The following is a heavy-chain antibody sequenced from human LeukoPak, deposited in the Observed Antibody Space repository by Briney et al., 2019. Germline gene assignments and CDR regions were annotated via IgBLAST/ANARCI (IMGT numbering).Heavy chain of an antibody. CDR2: INSDGSST. V-gene: IGHV3-74*01. CDR1: GFTFSSYW. CDR3: ARLEVTVVATIDY. D-gene: IGHD5-12*01. J-gene: IGHJ4*02. Sequence: GGSLRLSCAASGFTFSSYWMHWVRQAPGKGLVWVSRINSDGSSTSYADSAKGRFTISRDNAKNTLYLQMNSLRAEDTAVYYCARLEVTVVATIDYWGQGTLVTVSS.